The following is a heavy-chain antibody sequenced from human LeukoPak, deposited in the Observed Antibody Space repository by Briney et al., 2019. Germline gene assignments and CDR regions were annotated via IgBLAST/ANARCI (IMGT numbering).Heavy chain of an antibody. D-gene: IGHD3-3*01. CDR2: ISSSGSTI. V-gene: IGHV3-11*04. Sequence: GGSLRLSCAASGFTFSDYYMSWIRQAPGKGLEWVSYISSSGSTIYYADSVKGRFTISRDNAKNSLYLQMNSLRAEDTAVYYCAREEYDFWSGYHRFDYWGQGTLVTVSS. CDR3: AREEYDFWSGYHRFDY. CDR1: GFTFSDYY. J-gene: IGHJ4*02.